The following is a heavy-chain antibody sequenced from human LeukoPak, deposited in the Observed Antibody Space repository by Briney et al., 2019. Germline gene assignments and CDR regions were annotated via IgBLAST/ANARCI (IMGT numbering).Heavy chain of an antibody. CDR3: TTGTDSSVDY. CDR2: IKSKTDGGTT. V-gene: IGHV3-15*01. J-gene: IGHJ4*02. CDR1: GFTFSSYS. D-gene: IGHD3-22*01. Sequence: GGSLRLSCEASGFTFSSYSMSWVRQAPGKGLEWVGRIKSKTDGGTTDYAAPVKGRFTISRDDSKNTLYLQMNSLKTEDTAVYYCTTGTDSSVDYWGQGTLVTVSS.